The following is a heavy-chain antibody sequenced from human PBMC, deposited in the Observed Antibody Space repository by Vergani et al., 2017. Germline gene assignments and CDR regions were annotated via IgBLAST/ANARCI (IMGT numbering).Heavy chain of an antibody. Sequence: VQLVESGGGVVQPGTSLRLSCEASGFKFSQFGMHWVRQGPGKGLEWVAFISYDGSKTQYADSEKGRVTISRDNSKNTVGLEMSSLRVDDTATYYCARDVWDCSGISCFLRTGEFYYMDVWVQGTTVTVSS. CDR2: ISYDGSKT. D-gene: IGHD3-16*01. CDR3: ARDVWDCSGISCFLRTGEFYYMDV. CDR1: GFKFSQFG. J-gene: IGHJ6*03. V-gene: IGHV3-33*05.